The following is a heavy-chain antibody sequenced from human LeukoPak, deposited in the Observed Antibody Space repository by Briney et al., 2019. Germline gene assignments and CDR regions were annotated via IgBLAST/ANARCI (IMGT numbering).Heavy chain of an antibody. J-gene: IGHJ5*02. D-gene: IGHD3-10*01. V-gene: IGHV3-21*01. CDR2: ISSSSSYI. CDR1: GFTFSSYS. Sequence: VKPGGSLRLSCAASGFTFSSYSMNWVRQAPGKGLEWVSSISSSSSYIYYADSVKGRFTISRDNAKNSLYLQMSSLRAEDTAVYYCASLPNYYDSGSYYNTGVPYWFDPWGQGILVTVSS. CDR3: ASLPNYYDSGSYYNTGVPYWFDP.